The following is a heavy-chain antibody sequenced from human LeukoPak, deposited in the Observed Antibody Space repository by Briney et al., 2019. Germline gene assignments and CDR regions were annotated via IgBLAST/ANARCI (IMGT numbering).Heavy chain of an antibody. J-gene: IGHJ4*02. D-gene: IGHD5-12*01. CDR3: ARAAADVVATITTDY. Sequence: ASVKVSFKASGYTFTSFGISWVRQTPGQGLEWMGWISAHEGNTNFAQKFQCRVALTTDTSTSTDYMELRSVRSDDTAVYYCARAAADVVATITTDYWGQGTLVTVSS. CDR2: ISAHEGNT. CDR1: GYTFTSFG. V-gene: IGHV1-18*01.